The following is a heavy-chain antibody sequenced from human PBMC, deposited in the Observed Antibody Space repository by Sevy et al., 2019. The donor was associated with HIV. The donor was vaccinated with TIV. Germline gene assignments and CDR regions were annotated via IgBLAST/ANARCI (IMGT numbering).Heavy chain of an antibody. V-gene: IGHV4-39*01. D-gene: IGHD2-2*01. CDR3: VRHFSVVVPPHGPRPYYMDV. CDR2: IYYSGST. Sequence: SETLSLTCTVSGGSISSSSYYWGWIRQPPGKGLEWIGSIYYSGSTYYNPSLKSRVTISVDTSKNQFSLKLSSVTAADTAVYYCVRHFSVVVPPHGPRPYYMDVWGKGTTVTVSS. CDR1: GGSISSSSYY. J-gene: IGHJ6*03.